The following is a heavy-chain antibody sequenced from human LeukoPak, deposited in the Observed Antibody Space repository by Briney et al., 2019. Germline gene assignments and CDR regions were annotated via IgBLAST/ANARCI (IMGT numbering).Heavy chain of an antibody. D-gene: IGHD1-26*01. Sequence: PGGSLRLSCAASGFTFSSYEMNWVRQAPGKGLEWVSYISSSGSTIYYADSVKGRFTISRDNAKNSLYLQMNSLRAEDTAVYYCAKVLGLGWELLAPTLDYWGQGTLVTVSS. CDR1: GFTFSSYE. CDR3: AKVLGLGWELLAPTLDY. J-gene: IGHJ4*02. CDR2: ISSSGSTI. V-gene: IGHV3-48*03.